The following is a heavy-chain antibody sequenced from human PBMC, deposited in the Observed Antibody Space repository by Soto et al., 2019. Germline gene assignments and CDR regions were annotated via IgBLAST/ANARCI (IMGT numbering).Heavy chain of an antibody. Sequence: EVQLLESGGGLVQPGGSLRLSCAASGFTFSSYAMSWVRQAPGKGLEWVSAISGSGGSTYYADSVKGRFTISRDNSKNTLYLQMNSLRAEDTAVYYCAKGDITIFGVVTNTDPGWFDPWGQGTLVTVSS. V-gene: IGHV3-23*01. J-gene: IGHJ5*02. D-gene: IGHD3-3*01. CDR1: GFTFSSYA. CDR3: AKGDITIFGVVTNTDPGWFDP. CDR2: ISGSGGST.